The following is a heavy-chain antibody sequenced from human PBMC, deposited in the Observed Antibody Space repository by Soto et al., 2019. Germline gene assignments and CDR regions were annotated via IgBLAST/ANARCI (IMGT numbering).Heavy chain of an antibody. CDR1: GFTFSSYA. V-gene: IGHV3-30-3*01. J-gene: IGHJ6*02. CDR2: ISYDGSNK. Sequence: SLRLSCAASGFTFSSYAMHWVRQAPGKGLEWVAVISYDGSNKYYADSVKGRFTISRDNSKNTLYLQMNSLRAEDTAVYYCARRYGSGSYFLYYYYYGMDVWGQGTTVTVSS. D-gene: IGHD3-10*01. CDR3: ARRYGSGSYFLYYYYYGMDV.